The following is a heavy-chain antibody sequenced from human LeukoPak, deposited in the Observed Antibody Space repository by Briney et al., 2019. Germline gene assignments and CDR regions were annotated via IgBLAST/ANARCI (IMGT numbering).Heavy chain of an antibody. CDR2: ISSSSSTI. V-gene: IGHV3-48*01. Sequence: GGSLRLSCAASGFTFSSYSMNWVRQAPGKGLEWVSYISSSSSTIYYADSVKGRFTISRDNAKNSLYLQMNSLRAEDTAVYYCARYYDFWSGYWSTDYYYYMGVWGKGTTVTVSS. CDR1: GFTFSSYS. J-gene: IGHJ6*03. CDR3: ARYYDFWSGYWSTDYYYYMGV. D-gene: IGHD3-3*01.